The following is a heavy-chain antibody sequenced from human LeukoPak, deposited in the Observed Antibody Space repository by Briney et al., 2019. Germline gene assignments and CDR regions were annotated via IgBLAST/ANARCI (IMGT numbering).Heavy chain of an antibody. CDR1: GFTFSSYA. CDR3: ARESSWYLDY. CDR2: ISYDGSNK. D-gene: IGHD6-13*01. V-gene: IGHV3-30-3*01. Sequence: GGSLRLSCAASGFTFSSYAMHWVRQAPGKGLEWVAVISYDGSNKYYADSVKGRFTISRDNSKNTLYLQMNSLRDEDTAVYYCARESSWYLDYWGQGTLVAVSS. J-gene: IGHJ4*02.